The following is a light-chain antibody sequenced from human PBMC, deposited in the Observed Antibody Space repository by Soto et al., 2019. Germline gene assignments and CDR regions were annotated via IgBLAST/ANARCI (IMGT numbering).Light chain of an antibody. Sequence: QSVLTQPPSASGTPGQRVTISCSGSSSNIGSNTVNWYQQLPGTAPKLLIYSNNQRPSGVPDRFSGSKSGTSASLAISGLQSEDEVDFFCIRWNDSLNVFSFLAIGPKVTV. CDR1: SSNIGSNT. J-gene: IGLJ1*01. V-gene: IGLV1-44*01. CDR3: IRWNDSLNVFSF. CDR2: SNN.